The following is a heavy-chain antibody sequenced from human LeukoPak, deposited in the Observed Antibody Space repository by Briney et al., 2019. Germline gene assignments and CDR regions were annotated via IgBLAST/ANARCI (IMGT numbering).Heavy chain of an antibody. CDR2: INPNSGGT. CDR1: GYTLTGYY. Sequence: ASVKVSCKASGYTLTGYYMHWVRQAPGQGLEWMGWINPNSGGTNYAQKFQGWVTMTRDTSISTAYMELSRLRSDDTAVYYCARDSVGYDSSPNNRFDPWGQGTLVTVSS. V-gene: IGHV1-2*04. CDR3: ARDSVGYDSSPNNRFDP. D-gene: IGHD3-22*01. J-gene: IGHJ5*02.